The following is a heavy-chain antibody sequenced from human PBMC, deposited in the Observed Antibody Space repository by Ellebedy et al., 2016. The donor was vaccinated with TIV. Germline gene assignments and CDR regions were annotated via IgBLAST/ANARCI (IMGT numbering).Heavy chain of an antibody. CDR3: ARQVAGTWDY. CDR1: GGSISSSSYY. J-gene: IGHJ4*02. D-gene: IGHD6-19*01. Sequence: SETLSLXXTVSGGSISSSSYYWGWIRQPPGKGLEWIGSIYYSGSTYYNPSLKSRVTISVDTSKNQFSLKLSSVTAADTAVYYCARQVAGTWDYWGQGTPVTVSS. V-gene: IGHV4-39*01. CDR2: IYYSGST.